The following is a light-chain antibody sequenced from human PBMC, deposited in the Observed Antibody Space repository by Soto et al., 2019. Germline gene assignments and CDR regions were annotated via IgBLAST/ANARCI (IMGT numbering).Light chain of an antibody. CDR2: DAS. CDR3: QQFNSSPRT. V-gene: IGKV1-13*02. J-gene: IGKJ3*01. CDR1: QGINSA. Sequence: AIQLTQSPSSLSASVGDRVTITCRASQGINSALAWYQQKPGKAPKLLIYDASSLESGVPSRFSGSGSGTDFTLTISSLQPEDFATYYCQQFNSSPRTFGPGTKVDIK.